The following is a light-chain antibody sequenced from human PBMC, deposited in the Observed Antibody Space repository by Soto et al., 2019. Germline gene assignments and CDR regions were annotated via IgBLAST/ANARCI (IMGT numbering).Light chain of an antibody. CDR1: SSDVGGYNY. J-gene: IGLJ2*01. CDR2: DVS. Sequence: QSALTQPRSVSGSPGQSVTISCTGTSSDVGGYNYVSWYQQHPGEAPKLMIYDVSKRPSGVPDRFSGSKSGNTASLTISGLQAEDEADYYCCSYAGATAVFGGGTKVTVL. V-gene: IGLV2-11*01. CDR3: CSYAGATAV.